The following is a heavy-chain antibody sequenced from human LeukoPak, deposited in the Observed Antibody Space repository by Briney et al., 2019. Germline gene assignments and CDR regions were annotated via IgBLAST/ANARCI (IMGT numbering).Heavy chain of an antibody. D-gene: IGHD3-22*01. J-gene: IGHJ3*02. V-gene: IGHV4-30-4*08. CDR3: ARPESGSSDAFDI. CDR2: IYYSGST. CDR1: GGSISSGDYY. Sequence: PSQTLSLTCTVSGGSISSGDYYWGWIRQPPGKGLAWIGYIYYSGSTYYNPSLKSRVTISVDTSKNQFSLKLSSVTAADTAVYYCARPESGSSDAFDIWGQGTMVTVSS.